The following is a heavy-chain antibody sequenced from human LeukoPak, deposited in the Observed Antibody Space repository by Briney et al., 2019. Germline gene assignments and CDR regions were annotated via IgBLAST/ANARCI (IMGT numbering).Heavy chain of an antibody. J-gene: IGHJ4*02. CDR2: IKSKTDGGTT. V-gene: IGHV3-15*01. Sequence: GESLKISCKGSGYSFTSYWIGWVRQAPGKGPEWVGRIKSKTDGGTTDYAAPVKGRFTISRDDSKNTLYLQMNSLKTEDTAVYYCTTGPNWGQGTLVTVSS. CDR3: TTGPN. CDR1: GYSFTSYW.